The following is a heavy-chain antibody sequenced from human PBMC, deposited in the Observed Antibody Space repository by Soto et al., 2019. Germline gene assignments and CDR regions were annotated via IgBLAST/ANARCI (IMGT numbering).Heavy chain of an antibody. CDR2: IYYSGST. D-gene: IGHD4-4*01. Sequence: QVQLQESGPGLVKPSETLSLTCTVSGGSVSSGSYYWSWIRQPPGKGLEWIGYIYYSGSTNYNPSLKSRVTISVDTSKNQFSLKLSSVIAADTAVYYCARDILRDDYSNYGVNYYYGMDVWGQGTTVTVSS. CDR3: ARDILRDDYSNYGVNYYYGMDV. CDR1: GGSVSSGSYY. V-gene: IGHV4-61*01. J-gene: IGHJ6*02.